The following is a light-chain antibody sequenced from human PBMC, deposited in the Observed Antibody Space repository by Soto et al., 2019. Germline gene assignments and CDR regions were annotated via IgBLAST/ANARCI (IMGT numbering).Light chain of an antibody. CDR3: CSYAGSSTYV. CDR1: SNDVGNYNL. V-gene: IGLV2-23*01. Sequence: QSVLTQPASVSGSAGQSITISCTGTSNDVGNYNLVSWYLHHPGKAPKLLIYEDTKRPSGVSNRFSGSRSGNTASLTVSGLQAEDETDYYCCSYAGSSTYVFGTGTKLTVL. CDR2: EDT. J-gene: IGLJ1*01.